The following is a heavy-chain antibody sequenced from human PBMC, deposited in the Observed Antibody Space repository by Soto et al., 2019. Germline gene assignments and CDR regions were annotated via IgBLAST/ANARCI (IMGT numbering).Heavy chain of an antibody. J-gene: IGHJ5*02. CDR3: AREVFVYYDNSGSDLPNWFDP. V-gene: IGHV4-34*01. Sequence: SETLSLTCAVYGGSFSGYYWSWIRQPPGKGLEWIGEINHSGSTNYNPSLRSRVTISVDTSKNQFSLKLSSVTAADTAVYYCAREVFVYYDNSGSDLPNWFDPWGQGTLVTVSS. CDR1: GGSFSGYY. CDR2: INHSGST. D-gene: IGHD3-22*01.